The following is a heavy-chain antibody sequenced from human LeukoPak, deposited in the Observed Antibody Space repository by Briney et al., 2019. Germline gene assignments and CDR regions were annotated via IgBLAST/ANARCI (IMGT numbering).Heavy chain of an antibody. CDR1: GFTFSSHW. D-gene: IGHD6-13*01. Sequence: GGSLRLSCVASGFTFSSHWMHWVRQAPGSGLVWVSRVNSDGSRTSYADSVKGRFTISRDNSKNTLYLQMNSLRAEDTAVYYCAKAPLYSSSPFDYWGQGTLVTVSS. V-gene: IGHV3-74*01. J-gene: IGHJ4*02. CDR3: AKAPLYSSSPFDY. CDR2: VNSDGSRT.